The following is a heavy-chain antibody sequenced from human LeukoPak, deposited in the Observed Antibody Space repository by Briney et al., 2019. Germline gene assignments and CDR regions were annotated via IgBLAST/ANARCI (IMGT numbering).Heavy chain of an antibody. Sequence: GGSLRLSCAASGFTFSSYATHWVRQAPGKGLEWVAVISYDGSNKYYADSVKGRFTISGDNSKNTLYLQMNSLRAEDTAVYYCARETGGAIGSTDFDYWGQGTLVTVSS. D-gene: IGHD4-17*01. V-gene: IGHV3-30-3*01. CDR2: ISYDGSNK. CDR3: ARETGGAIGSTDFDY. J-gene: IGHJ4*02. CDR1: GFTFSSYA.